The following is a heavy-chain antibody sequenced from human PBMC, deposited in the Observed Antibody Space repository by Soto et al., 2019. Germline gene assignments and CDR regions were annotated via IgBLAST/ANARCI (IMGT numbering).Heavy chain of an antibody. J-gene: IGHJ4*02. V-gene: IGHV4-4*02. CDR2: IYHSGST. D-gene: IGHD3-22*01. Sequence: PSETLSLTCAVSGGSISSSNWWSWVRQPPRKGLEWIGEIYHSGSTNYNPSLKSRVTISVDKSKNQFSLKLSSVTAADTAVYYCARRISKRYYYDSLDYFDYWGQGTLVTVSS. CDR1: GGSISSSNW. CDR3: ARRISKRYYYDSLDYFDY.